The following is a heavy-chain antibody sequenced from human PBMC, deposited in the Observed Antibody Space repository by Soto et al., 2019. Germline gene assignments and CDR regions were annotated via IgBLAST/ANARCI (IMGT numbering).Heavy chain of an antibody. V-gene: IGHV1-2*02. D-gene: IGHD5-18*01. Sequence: GASVKVSCKASAYTFTGYYMHWVRQAPGQGLEWMGWINPNSGGTNYAQKFQGRVTMTRDTSISTAYMELSRLRSDDTAVYYCARDSDTGYYGMDVWGQGTTVTVSS. J-gene: IGHJ6*02. CDR1: AYTFTGYY. CDR2: INPNSGGT. CDR3: ARDSDTGYYGMDV.